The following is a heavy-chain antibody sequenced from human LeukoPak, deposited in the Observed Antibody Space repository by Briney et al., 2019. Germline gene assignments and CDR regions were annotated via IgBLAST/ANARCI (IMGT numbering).Heavy chain of an antibody. V-gene: IGHV3-23*01. CDR2: ISGSGGST. CDR3: ARGVTSWPQGPYHFDY. CDR1: GFTFSSYA. D-gene: IGHD2-2*01. J-gene: IGHJ4*02. Sequence: GGSLRLSCAASGFTFSSYAMSWVRQAPGKGLEWVSAISGSGGSTYYADSVKGRFTISRDNSKNTLYLQLNTVRPEDTAVFYCARGVTSWPQGPYHFDYWGQGILITVSS.